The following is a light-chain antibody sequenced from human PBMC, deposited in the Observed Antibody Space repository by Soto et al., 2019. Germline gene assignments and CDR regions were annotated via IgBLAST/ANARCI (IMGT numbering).Light chain of an antibody. CDR2: GAC. J-gene: IGKJ1*01. CDR1: QSVSNNY. V-gene: IGKV3-20*01. Sequence: EIVLTQSPGTLSLSPGERATLSCRASQSVSNNYLAWYQQKPGQAPSLLIYGACNRATGIPDRFSGSGSGTDFTLTISRLEPEDFAVYYCQQYGSSGTFGQGTKV. CDR3: QQYGSSGT.